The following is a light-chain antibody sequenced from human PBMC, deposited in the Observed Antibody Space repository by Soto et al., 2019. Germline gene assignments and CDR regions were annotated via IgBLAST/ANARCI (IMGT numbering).Light chain of an antibody. J-gene: IGKJ4*01. V-gene: IGKV3-11*01. CDR1: QSVSSY. CDR3: QQRSNWQGAT. CDR2: DAS. Sequence: EIMVKQSPSTLSLSPGERATLSCRASQSVSSYLAWYQQKPGQAPRLLIYDASNRATGIPARFSGSGSGTDFTLTISSLEPEDFAVYYCQQRSNWQGATFGGGTKVDI.